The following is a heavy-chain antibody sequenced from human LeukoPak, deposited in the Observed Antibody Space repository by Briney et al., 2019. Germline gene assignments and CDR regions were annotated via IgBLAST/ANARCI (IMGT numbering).Heavy chain of an antibody. D-gene: IGHD2-15*01. CDR2: INSDGSST. CDR1: GFTFSDYW. CDR3: ARVDCSGGSCYFDY. V-gene: IGHV3-74*01. Sequence: GGSLRLSCTASGFTFSDYWMHWVRQAPGKGLVWVSRINSDGSSTRYADSVKGRFTISRDNAKNTLDLQMSSLRAEDTAVYYCARVDCSGGSCYFDYWGQGTLVTVSS. J-gene: IGHJ4*02.